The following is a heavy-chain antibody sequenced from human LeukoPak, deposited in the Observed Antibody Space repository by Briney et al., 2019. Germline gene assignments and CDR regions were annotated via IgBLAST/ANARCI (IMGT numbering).Heavy chain of an antibody. V-gene: IGHV3-23*01. CDR2: ISGSGGST. D-gene: IGHD5-18*01. J-gene: IGHJ4*02. CDR1: GFTFSGFG. CDR3: ATYRQVLLPFES. Sequence: TGGSLRLSCAASGFTFSGFGMHWVRQAPGKGLEWVSAISGSGGSTYYADSVKGRFTISRDNSKNTLYLQMNSLRAEDTAIYYCATYRQVLLPFESWGQGTLVTVSS.